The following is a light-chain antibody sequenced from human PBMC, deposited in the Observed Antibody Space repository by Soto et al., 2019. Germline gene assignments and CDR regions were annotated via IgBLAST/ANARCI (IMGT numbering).Light chain of an antibody. CDR1: QSINSW. Sequence: DIQMTQSPSTLSASVGDRVTITCRASQSINSWLAWYQQKPGRAPKLLIYKASSLESGVPSRFSGSGSGTEFTLTISSLQPDDFATYYCQQYTNYSTFGHGNKVEIK. J-gene: IGKJ1*01. V-gene: IGKV1-5*03. CDR2: KAS. CDR3: QQYTNYST.